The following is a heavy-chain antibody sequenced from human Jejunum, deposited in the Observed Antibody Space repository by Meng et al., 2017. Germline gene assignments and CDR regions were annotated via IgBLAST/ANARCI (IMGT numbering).Heavy chain of an antibody. CDR2: INVDAGTI. CDR3: AGVQKGYCDY. D-gene: IGHD4-11*01. Sequence: GESLKISCAAAGFTFSSYWMHWVRQAPGKGLEWVSQINVDAGTITYADSVKGRFTISRDNAKNTLYLQMNSLRVEDTAVYFCAGVQKGYCDYSGQGTLVTVSS. CDR1: GFTFSSYW. J-gene: IGHJ4*02. V-gene: IGHV3-74*01.